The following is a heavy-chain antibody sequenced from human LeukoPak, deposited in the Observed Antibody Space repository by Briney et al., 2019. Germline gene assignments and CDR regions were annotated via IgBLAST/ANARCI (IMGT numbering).Heavy chain of an antibody. Sequence: PSETLSLTXAVYGGSFSGYYWSWIRQPPGKGLEWIGEINHSGSTNYNPSLKSRVTISVDTSKNQFSLKLSSVTAADTAVYYCARAPHYYDSSGYEDWGQGTLVTVSS. V-gene: IGHV4-34*01. CDR3: ARAPHYYDSSGYED. CDR2: INHSGST. CDR1: GGSFSGYY. D-gene: IGHD3-22*01. J-gene: IGHJ4*02.